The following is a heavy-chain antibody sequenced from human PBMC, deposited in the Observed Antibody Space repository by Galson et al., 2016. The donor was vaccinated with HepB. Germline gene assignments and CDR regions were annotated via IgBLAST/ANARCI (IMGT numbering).Heavy chain of an antibody. J-gene: IGHJ3*02. Sequence: SVKVSCKASGYTFTNYAMHWVRQAPGQGLEWMGWINVGNGNTKSSQNFRGRVTITRDTSASTAYMELSSLRSEDTGMYYCARDPYADYAFDIWGQGTMVTVSP. CDR1: GYTFTNYA. V-gene: IGHV1-3*01. CDR2: INVGNGNT. D-gene: IGHD2-2*01. CDR3: ARDPYADYAFDI.